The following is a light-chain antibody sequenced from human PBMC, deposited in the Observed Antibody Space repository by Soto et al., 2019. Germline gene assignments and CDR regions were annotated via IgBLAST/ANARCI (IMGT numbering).Light chain of an antibody. CDR3: QQYNSGPLT. J-gene: IGKJ1*01. CDR1: QSVSNY. CDR2: AAS. Sequence: DIQMTQSPATLSASPGARATLSCRASQSVSNYLAWYQQKPGQAPRLLIYAASTRATGVPSRFSGSGSGTDFTLTISSLQPEDFAVYYCQQYNSGPLTFGQGTKVDIK. V-gene: IGKV3-15*01.